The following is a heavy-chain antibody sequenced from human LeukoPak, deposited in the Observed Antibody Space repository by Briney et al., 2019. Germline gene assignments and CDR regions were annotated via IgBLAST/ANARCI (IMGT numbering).Heavy chain of an antibody. CDR2: FDPEDGET. Sequence: ASVKVSCKVSGYTLTELSMHWVRQAPGKGLEWMGGFDPEDGETIYAQKSQGRVTMTEDTSTDTAYMELSSLRSEDTAVYYCATGIAAMVPITPFDYWGQGTLVTVSS. CDR1: GYTLTELS. V-gene: IGHV1-24*01. J-gene: IGHJ4*02. CDR3: ATGIAAMVPITPFDY. D-gene: IGHD5-18*01.